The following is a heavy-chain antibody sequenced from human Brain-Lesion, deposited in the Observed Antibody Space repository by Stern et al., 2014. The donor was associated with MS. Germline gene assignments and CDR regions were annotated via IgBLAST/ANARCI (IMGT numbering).Heavy chain of an antibody. V-gene: IGHV3-74*02. D-gene: IGHD3-10*01. Sequence: EVQLVESGGGFVQPGGSLRLSCAASGFTFSNYWMHWVRQAPGKGLVWVSRVNNDGRRTSYADSVKGRFTMSRDNAKNTLYLQMNSLRVEDTAIYYCARGERWFDSWGQGTLFTVSS. CDR2: VNNDGRRT. CDR3: ARGERWFDS. CDR1: GFTFSNYW. J-gene: IGHJ5*01.